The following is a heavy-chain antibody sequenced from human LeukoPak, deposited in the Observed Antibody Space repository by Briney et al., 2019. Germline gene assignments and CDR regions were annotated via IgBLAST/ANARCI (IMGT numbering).Heavy chain of an antibody. CDR1: GFTFNGFW. V-gene: IGHV3-7*01. Sequence: GSLRLSCAASGFTFNGFWMSWVRQAPGKGLEWVANIKQDGSDIYYLGSVRGRFTISRDNAMNSLYLQMNSLRAEDTAVYYCARRAVAGAFDYWGQGTLVTVSS. CDR2: IKQDGSDI. CDR3: ARRAVAGAFDY. D-gene: IGHD6-19*01. J-gene: IGHJ4*02.